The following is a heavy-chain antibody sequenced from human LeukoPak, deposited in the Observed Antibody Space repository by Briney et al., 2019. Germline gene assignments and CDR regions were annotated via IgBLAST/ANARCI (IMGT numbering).Heavy chain of an antibody. V-gene: IGHV3-23*01. Sequence: GGSLRLSCEGSAFIFSGHWMNWVRQAPGKGLEWVSAISGSGGSTYYADSVKCRFTLSRDNSKNTLYLQMNSLRAEDTAVCYCAKGYSSGWSGFSAFDYWGQGTLVTVSS. CDR1: AFIFSGHW. D-gene: IGHD6-19*01. CDR2: ISGSGGST. CDR3: AKGYSSGWSGFSAFDY. J-gene: IGHJ4*02.